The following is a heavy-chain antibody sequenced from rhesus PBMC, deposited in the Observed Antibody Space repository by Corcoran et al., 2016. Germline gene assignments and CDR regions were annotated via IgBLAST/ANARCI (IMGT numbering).Heavy chain of an antibody. Sequence: EVQLVETGGGLVQPGGSLKLSCAASGFTFSSYGMSWVRQAPGKGLEWVSAINSGGGSTYYADSVKGRFTISRDNSKNTLSLQMNSLRAEDTAVYYCAKRGIAGTETHFDYWGQGVLVTVSS. D-gene: IGHD1-20*01. CDR2: INSGGGST. CDR1: GFTFSSYG. J-gene: IGHJ4*01. V-gene: IGHV3S5*01. CDR3: AKRGIAGTETHFDY.